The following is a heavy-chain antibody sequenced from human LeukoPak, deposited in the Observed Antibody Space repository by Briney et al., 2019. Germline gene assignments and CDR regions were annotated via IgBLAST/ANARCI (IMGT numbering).Heavy chain of an antibody. D-gene: IGHD3-10*01. CDR3: AKPLSGDDAFDI. CDR1: GFTFSSYA. CDR2: ISGSGGST. V-gene: IGHV3-23*01. J-gene: IGHJ3*02. Sequence: GGSLRLSCAASGFTFSSYAMSWVRQAPGKGLEWVSAISGSGGSTYCADSVKGRFTISRDNSKNTLYLQMNSLRAEDTAVYYCAKPLSGDDAFDIWGQGTMVTVSS.